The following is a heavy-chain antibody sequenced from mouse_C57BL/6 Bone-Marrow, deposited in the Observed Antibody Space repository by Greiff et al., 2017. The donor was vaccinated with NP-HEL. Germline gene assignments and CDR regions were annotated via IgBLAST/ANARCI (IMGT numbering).Heavy chain of an antibody. D-gene: IGHD1-1*01. CDR1: GYTFTSYG. CDR3: ANYYGSSYGFDY. J-gene: IGHJ2*01. Sequence: QVQLKQSGAELARPGASVKLSCKASGYTFTSYGISWVKQRTGQGLEWIGEIYPRSGNTYYNEKFKGKATLTADKSSSTAYMELRSLTSEDSAVYFCANYYGSSYGFDYWGQGTTLTVSS. V-gene: IGHV1-81*01. CDR2: IYPRSGNT.